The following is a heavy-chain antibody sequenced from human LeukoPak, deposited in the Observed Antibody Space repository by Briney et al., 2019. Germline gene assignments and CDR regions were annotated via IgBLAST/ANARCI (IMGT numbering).Heavy chain of an antibody. J-gene: IGHJ4*01. V-gene: IGHV3-23*01. CDR2: ISGSGGNT. CDR1: GFTFSNYA. D-gene: IGHD2-15*01. CDR3: ARLYRYCSGGTCYTDRAYYFDY. Sequence: GGSLRLSCVAPGFTFSNYAMSWVRQAPGKGLEWVSTISGSGGNTYYTDSVKGRFTISRDNSKNTLSLQMNSLRAEDTAVYYCARLYRYCSGGTCYTDRAYYFDYWGHGTLVTVSS.